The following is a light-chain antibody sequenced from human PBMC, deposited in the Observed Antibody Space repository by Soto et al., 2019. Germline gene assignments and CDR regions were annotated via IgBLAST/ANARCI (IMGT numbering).Light chain of an antibody. CDR1: QSIGSY. Sequence: EIVFTQSPATLSFSLGERATLSCRASQSIGSYLAWYQHKLGQPPRLLIYDASNRATGIPVRFSGSGSGTDFTLTISSLEPEDFAVYYCQQRSTWPPFSFGPGTKVDIK. V-gene: IGKV3-11*01. CDR2: DAS. CDR3: QQRSTWPPFS. J-gene: IGKJ3*01.